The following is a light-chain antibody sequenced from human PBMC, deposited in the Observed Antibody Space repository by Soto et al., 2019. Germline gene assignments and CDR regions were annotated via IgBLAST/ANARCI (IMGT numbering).Light chain of an antibody. CDR1: QVINNY. J-gene: IGKJ3*01. CDR2: AAS. Sequence: DIQMTQSPSSLSASVGDRVTITCRASQVINNYLAWYQQKPGKAPKLLIFAASTLQSGIPSRFSGSGSGTDFTLTISSLQPEDVATYYCLRHGGAPLVTFGPGTKVGV. V-gene: IGKV1-27*01. CDR3: LRHGGAPLVT.